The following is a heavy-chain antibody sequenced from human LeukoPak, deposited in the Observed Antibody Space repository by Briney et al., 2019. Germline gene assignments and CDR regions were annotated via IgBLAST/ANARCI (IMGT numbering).Heavy chain of an antibody. Sequence: GGSLRLSCAASGFTFSDYDMHWVPQAPGKGLEWVSAIGTAGDTYYTGSVKGRFTISRENAKNSLYLQMNSLRAGDTAVYYCARVAKERVGGVYYFDYWGQGTLVTVSS. CDR2: IGTAGDT. V-gene: IGHV3-13*01. CDR1: GFTFSDYD. CDR3: ARVAKERVGGVYYFDY. J-gene: IGHJ4*02. D-gene: IGHD1-1*01.